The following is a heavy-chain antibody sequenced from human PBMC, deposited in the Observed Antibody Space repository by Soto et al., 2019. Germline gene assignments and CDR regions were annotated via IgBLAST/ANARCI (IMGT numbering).Heavy chain of an antibody. J-gene: IGHJ4*02. CDR3: ARSSRGVIIGYFDY. CDR1: GFTFDDYT. CDR2: ISWDGGST. Sequence: GGSLRLSCAASGFTFDDYTMHWVRQAPGKGLEWVSLISWDGGSTYYADSMKGRFTISRDNSKNSLYLQMNSLRTEDTALYYCARSSRGVIIGYFDYWGQGTLVTVSS. V-gene: IGHV3-43*01. D-gene: IGHD3-10*01.